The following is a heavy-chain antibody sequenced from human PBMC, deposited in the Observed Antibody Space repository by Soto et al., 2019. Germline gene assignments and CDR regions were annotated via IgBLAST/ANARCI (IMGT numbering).Heavy chain of an antibody. CDR2: IKESGFA. J-gene: IGHJ4*02. CDR1: NGSFSDYF. D-gene: IGHD6-19*01. CDR3: ARGKSSGPLYYFDT. V-gene: IGHV4-34*01. Sequence: SESLSLTCGVYNGSFSDYFWNWIRQPPGKGLEWIGEIKESGFATYNPSLKRRVTMSVDTANNQFSLKVTSVTAADTAVYYCARGKSSGPLYYFDTWGQGTLVTVSS.